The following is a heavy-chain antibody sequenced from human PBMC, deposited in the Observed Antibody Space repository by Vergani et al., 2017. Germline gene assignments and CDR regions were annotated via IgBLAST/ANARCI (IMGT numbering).Heavy chain of an antibody. CDR1: GYIFSNFW. CDR3: ASGGHGSENGGALQL. V-gene: IGHV5-51*01. Sequence: EKQLVQSGSETKKPGESLKISCQAFGYIFSNFWIGWVRQRPGRGLEWMGIIYPGDSEVKSNPPFRGQDIFSVDTSVNTAYLQWRSLQASDTATYFCASGGHGSENGGALQLWGQGTNIAVSS. J-gene: IGHJ3*01. D-gene: IGHD3-10*01. CDR2: IYPGDSEV.